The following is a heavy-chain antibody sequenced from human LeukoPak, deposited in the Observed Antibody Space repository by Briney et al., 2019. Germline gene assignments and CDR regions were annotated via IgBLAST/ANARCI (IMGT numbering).Heavy chain of an antibody. CDR2: ISSDGSNI. CDR1: GFTFSSYT. J-gene: IGHJ4*02. D-gene: IGHD5-12*01. V-gene: IGHV3-30*04. CDR3: ARVDGPDPRKRLLYFDY. Sequence: GGSLRLSCAASGFTFSSYTMHWVRQAPGKGLEWVAVISSDGSNIYYADSVKGRFTISTDKSKNTLYLQMNSLRAEDTAVYYCARVDGPDPRKRLLYFDYWGQGTLVTVSS.